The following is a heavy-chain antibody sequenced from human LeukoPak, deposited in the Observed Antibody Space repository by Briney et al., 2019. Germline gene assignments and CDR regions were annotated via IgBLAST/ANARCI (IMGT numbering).Heavy chain of an antibody. V-gene: IGHV1-8*01. D-gene: IGHD3-22*01. CDR1: GYTFTSYD. J-gene: IGHJ4*02. Sequence: ASVKVSCKASGYTFTSYDINWVRQATGQGLEWMGWMNPNSGYTGYAQKFQGRVTMTRNTSISTAYMELSSLRSEDTAVYYCARGSDSSGYYFNWGQGTLVTVSS. CDR2: MNPNSGYT. CDR3: ARGSDSSGYYFN.